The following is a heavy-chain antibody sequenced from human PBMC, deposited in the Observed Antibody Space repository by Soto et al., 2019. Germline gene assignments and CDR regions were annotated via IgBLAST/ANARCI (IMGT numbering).Heavy chain of an antibody. CDR2: VYTSGAT. Sequence: PSETLSLTCNVSGGSISSYYWSWIRQPAGKGLEWIGRVYTSGATQYNPSLRSRVAMSVDTSNNQFSLRLTSVTAADTAVYYCARELRDIVVVPTAGGYWGQGTLVTVSS. V-gene: IGHV4-4*07. CDR1: GGSISSYY. J-gene: IGHJ4*02. CDR3: ARELRDIVVVPTAGGY. D-gene: IGHD2-2*01.